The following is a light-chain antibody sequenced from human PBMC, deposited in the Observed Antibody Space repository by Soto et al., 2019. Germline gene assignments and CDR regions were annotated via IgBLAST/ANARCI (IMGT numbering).Light chain of an antibody. CDR2: DVS. Sequence: QSALTQPASVSGSPGQSITISCTGTSSDVGGYSFVSWYQQHPGKAPKLMIYDVSNRPSGVSNRFSGSKSGNTASLTISGLQAEEEADYYCSSYTSSSTLVVFGGGTKLTVL. CDR3: SSYTSSSTLVV. CDR1: SSDVGGYSF. J-gene: IGLJ2*01. V-gene: IGLV2-14*01.